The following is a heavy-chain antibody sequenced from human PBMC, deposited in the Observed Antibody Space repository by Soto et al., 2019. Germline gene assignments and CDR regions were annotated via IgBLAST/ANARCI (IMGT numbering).Heavy chain of an antibody. CDR1: GYTFTGYY. CDR2: INPNSGGT. J-gene: IGHJ4*02. D-gene: IGHD3-3*01. Sequence: ASVKVSCKASGYTFTGYYMHWVRQAPGQGLEWMGWINPNSGGTNYAQKFQGRVTMTRDTSISTAYMELSRLRSDDTAVYYCARADLAYDFWSALNPFFDYWGQGTLVTASS. CDR3: ARADLAYDFWSALNPFFDY. V-gene: IGHV1-2*02.